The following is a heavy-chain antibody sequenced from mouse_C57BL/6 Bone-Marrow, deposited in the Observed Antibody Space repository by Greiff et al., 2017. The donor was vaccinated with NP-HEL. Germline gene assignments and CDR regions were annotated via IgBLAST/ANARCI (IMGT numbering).Heavy chain of an antibody. V-gene: IGHV1-20*01. D-gene: IGHD1-2*01. CDR3: AREGRRRGVDY. CDR1: GYSFTGYF. CDR2: INPYNGDT. Sequence: VQLQQSGPELVKPGASVKISCKASGYSFTGYFMNWVMQSHGQSLEWIGRINPYNGDTFYNQKFKGKATLTVDKSSSTAHMEVRSLTSEDSAVYYCAREGRRRGVDYWGQGTTLTVSS. J-gene: IGHJ2*01.